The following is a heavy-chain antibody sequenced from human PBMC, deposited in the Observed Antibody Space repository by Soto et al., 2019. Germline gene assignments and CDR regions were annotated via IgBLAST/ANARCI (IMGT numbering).Heavy chain of an antibody. D-gene: IGHD2-2*01. Sequence: SETLSLTCAVYGGSFSGYYWSWIRQPPGKGLEWIGEINHSGSTNYNPSLKSRVTISVDTSKNQFSLKLSSVTAADTAAYYCARAGCSSTSCYYYYYYYGMDVWGQGTTVTVSS. CDR1: GGSFSGYY. CDR2: INHSGST. J-gene: IGHJ6*02. V-gene: IGHV4-34*01. CDR3: ARAGCSSTSCYYYYYYYGMDV.